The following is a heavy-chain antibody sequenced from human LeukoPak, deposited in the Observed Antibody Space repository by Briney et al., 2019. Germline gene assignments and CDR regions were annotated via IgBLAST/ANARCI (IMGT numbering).Heavy chain of an antibody. D-gene: IGHD3-22*01. CDR1: GYSFTTYW. CDR2: IYPGDSDT. J-gene: IGHJ4*02. CDR3: ARRDRSGFNSFDF. V-gene: IGHV5-51*01. Sequence: GESLKISFKGSGYSFTTYWIGWVRQMPGKGLEWMGIIYPGDSDTRYSPSFEGQVTISADKSISTAYVQWSSLKASDTAMYYCARRDRSGFNSFDFWGQGTLVTVSS.